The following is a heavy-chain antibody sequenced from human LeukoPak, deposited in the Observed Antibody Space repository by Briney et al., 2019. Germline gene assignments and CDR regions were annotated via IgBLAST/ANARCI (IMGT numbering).Heavy chain of an antibody. V-gene: IGHV4-59*01. Sequence: PSETLSLTCTVSGGSISSYYWSWIRQPPGKGLEWLGYIYYSGSTNYNPSLKSRLTISVDTSKNQFSLKLSSVTAADTAVYYCARVYGYSYGSYDYYMDVWGKGTTVTVSS. D-gene: IGHD5-18*01. CDR2: IYYSGST. J-gene: IGHJ6*03. CDR1: GGSISSYY. CDR3: ARVYGYSYGSYDYYMDV.